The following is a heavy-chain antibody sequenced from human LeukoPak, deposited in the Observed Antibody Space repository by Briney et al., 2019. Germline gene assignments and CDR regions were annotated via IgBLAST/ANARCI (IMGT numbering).Heavy chain of an antibody. Sequence: GGSLRLSCAASGFTFSSYNMNWVRQAPGKGLEWVGFIRSKAYGGTTEYAASVKGRFTISRDDSKSIAYLQMNSLKTEDTAVYYCTRDEPEDIVVVVAATPAKAFDIWGQGTMVTVSS. J-gene: IGHJ3*02. D-gene: IGHD2-15*01. V-gene: IGHV3-49*04. CDR3: TRDEPEDIVVVVAATPAKAFDI. CDR2: IRSKAYGGTT. CDR1: GFTFSSYN.